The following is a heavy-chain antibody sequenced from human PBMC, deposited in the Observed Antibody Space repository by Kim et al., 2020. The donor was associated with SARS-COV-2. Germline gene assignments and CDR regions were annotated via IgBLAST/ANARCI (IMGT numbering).Heavy chain of an antibody. Sequence: GGSLRLSCAASGFIFGDYEMNWVRQAPGKGLEWVAYITSSGTRGEHADSVEGRFSISRDNAKNSLFLQMNDLRAEDTAVYYCTRDHPMVADFDSCGQGTL. CDR3: TRDHPMVADFDS. CDR2: ITSSGTRG. V-gene: IGHV3-48*03. D-gene: IGHD3-10*01. CDR1: GFIFGDYE. J-gene: IGHJ4*02.